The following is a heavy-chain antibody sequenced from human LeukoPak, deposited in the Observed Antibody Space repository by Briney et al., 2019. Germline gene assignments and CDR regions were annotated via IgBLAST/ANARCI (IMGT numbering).Heavy chain of an antibody. CDR3: VRFSPRLNREKFDY. J-gene: IGHJ4*02. Sequence: ASVKVSCKASDYTFTSYDINWVRQAPGQGLDWMGWITPYNGNTHYAQKFQGRVTMTTDTSTTTAYMELRSLRSDDTAVYYCVRFSPRLNREKFDYWGQGTLVTVSS. D-gene: IGHD1-26*01. CDR1: DYTFTSYD. CDR2: ITPYNGNT. V-gene: IGHV1-18*01.